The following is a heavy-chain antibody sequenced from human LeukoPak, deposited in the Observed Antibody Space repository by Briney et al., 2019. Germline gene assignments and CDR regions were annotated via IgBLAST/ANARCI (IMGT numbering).Heavy chain of an antibody. Sequence: GGSLRLSCVVSGLSFSTSAMSWVRQAPGKRPEWVSVINGNGGSTEYVDSVKGRFTVSRDNSKNTLYLQMNSLRAEDTAVYYCAKDLPRGGSGSYDYWGQGTLVTVSS. D-gene: IGHD1-26*01. V-gene: IGHV3-23*01. CDR1: GLSFSTSA. CDR3: AKDLPRGGSGSYDY. J-gene: IGHJ4*02. CDR2: INGNGGST.